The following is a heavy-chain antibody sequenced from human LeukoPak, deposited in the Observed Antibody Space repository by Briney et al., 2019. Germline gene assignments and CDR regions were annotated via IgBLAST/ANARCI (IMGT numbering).Heavy chain of an antibody. CDR1: GGSVSSGSYY. V-gene: IGHV4-39*07. Sequence: SETLSLTCTVSGGSVSSGSYYWSWIRQPPGKGLEWIGEINHSGSTNYNPSLKSRVTISVDTSKNQFSLKLNSVTAADTAVYYCARGNYYDTSAYYPQWGQGTLVTVSS. CDR2: INHSGST. CDR3: ARGNYYDTSAYYPQ. J-gene: IGHJ4*02. D-gene: IGHD3-22*01.